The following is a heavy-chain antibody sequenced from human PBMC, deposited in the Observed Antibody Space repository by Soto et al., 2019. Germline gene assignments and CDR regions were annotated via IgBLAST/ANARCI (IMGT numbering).Heavy chain of an antibody. V-gene: IGHV4-30-4*01. CDR2: IYYSGST. D-gene: IGHD6-19*01. CDR1: GGSISSGDYY. Sequence: SEPLSLTCTVSGGSISSGDYYWSWIRQPPGKGLEWIGYIYYSGSTYYNPSLKSRVTISVDTSKNQFSLKLSSVTAADTAVYYCARVAAGGGAVAGYFGYWGQGTLVTVSS. J-gene: IGHJ4*02. CDR3: ARVAAGGGAVAGYFGY.